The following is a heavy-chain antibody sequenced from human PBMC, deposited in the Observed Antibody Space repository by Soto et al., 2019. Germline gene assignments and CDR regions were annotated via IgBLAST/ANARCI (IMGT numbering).Heavy chain of an antibody. D-gene: IGHD1-26*01. J-gene: IGHJ4*02. Sequence: SETLSLTCTVSGGSISSGGYYWSWIRQHPGKGLEWIGYIYYSGSTYYNPSLKSRVTISVDTSKNQFSLKLSSVTAADTAVHYCASQESGSYRAPYFDYWGQGTLVTVSS. CDR3: ASQESGSYRAPYFDY. CDR2: IYYSGST. V-gene: IGHV4-31*03. CDR1: GGSISSGGYY.